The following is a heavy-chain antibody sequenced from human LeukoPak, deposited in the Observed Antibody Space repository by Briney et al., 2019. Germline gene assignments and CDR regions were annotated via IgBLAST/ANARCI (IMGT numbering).Heavy chain of an antibody. CDR3: ARADCSGSTCYLRRSWFDP. J-gene: IGHJ5*02. D-gene: IGHD2-2*01. CDR2: IITSTRYI. CDR1: GSTFSSFD. V-gene: IGHV3-21*01. Sequence: GGSLRPSCAAAGSTFSSFDMRSVRPAPGKGLELVSSIITSTRYIYYRDSVKGRFTISRDDAKNSLYLQMNSLRVEDTAVYYCARADCSGSTCYLRRSWFDPWGQGTLVTVSS.